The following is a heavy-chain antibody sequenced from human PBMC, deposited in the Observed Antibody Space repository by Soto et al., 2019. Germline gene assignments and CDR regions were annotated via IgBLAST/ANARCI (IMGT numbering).Heavy chain of an antibody. J-gene: IGHJ4*02. CDR1: GGSFNNYA. V-gene: IGHV1-69*13. D-gene: IGHD1-26*01. CDR3: ATRSSGSFHFDY. Sequence: GASVKVSCKASGGSFNNYAISWVRQAPGQGLEWMGGIIPVFGTPNYAQKFQGRLTIIAGEYTTTAYMELSSLRSEDTALYYCATRSSGSFHFDYWGQGTLVTAPQ. CDR2: IIPVFGTP.